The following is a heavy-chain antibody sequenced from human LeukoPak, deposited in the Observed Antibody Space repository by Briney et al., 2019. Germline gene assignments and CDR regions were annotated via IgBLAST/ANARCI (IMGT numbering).Heavy chain of an antibody. CDR2: ISYDGSNK. Sequence: GGSLRLSCAASGFTFSSYAMHWVRQAPGKGLEWVAVISYDGSNKYYADSVKGRFTISRDNSKNTLYLQMNSLRAEDTAVYYCARDWYYYDSSGYSHAFDIWGQGTMVTVSS. CDR1: GFTFSSYA. V-gene: IGHV3-30-3*01. CDR3: ARDWYYYDSSGYSHAFDI. J-gene: IGHJ3*02. D-gene: IGHD3-22*01.